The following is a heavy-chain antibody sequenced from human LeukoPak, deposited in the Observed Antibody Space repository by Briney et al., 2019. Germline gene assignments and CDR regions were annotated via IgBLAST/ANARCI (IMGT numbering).Heavy chain of an antibody. J-gene: IGHJ6*03. CDR1: GYTFTGYY. V-gene: IGHV1-2*02. CDR2: INPNSGGT. D-gene: IGHD3-9*01. CDR3: AKVNYPPISLYYYYYMDV. Sequence: ASVRVSCKASGYTFTGYYMHWVRQAPGQGLEWMGWINPNSGGTNYAQKFQGRVTMTRDTSISTAYMELSSLRSEDTAVYYCAKVNYPPISLYYYYYMDVWGKGTTVTISS.